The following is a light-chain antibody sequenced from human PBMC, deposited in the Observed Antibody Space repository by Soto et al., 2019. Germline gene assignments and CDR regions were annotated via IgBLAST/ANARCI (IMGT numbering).Light chain of an antibody. V-gene: IGLV1-40*01. CDR2: GNT. Sequence: QAVVTQPPSMSGAPGQRVTISCTGSSSNIGAGYDVHWYQLLPGAAPKLLIYGNTNRPSGVPDRFSGSKSGTSASLAITGLQAEDEAVYYCQSYDSSLSGVLFGGGTQLTVL. CDR3: QSYDSSLSGVL. J-gene: IGLJ2*01. CDR1: SSNIGAGYD.